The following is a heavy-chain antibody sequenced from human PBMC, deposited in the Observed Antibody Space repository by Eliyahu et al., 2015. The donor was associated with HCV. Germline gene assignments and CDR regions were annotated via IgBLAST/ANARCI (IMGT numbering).Heavy chain of an antibody. CDR2: ALRGGAGI. J-gene: IGHJ4*02. CDR3: ARDRLDY. V-gene: IGHV3-23*01. CDR1: GFILSSYI. Sequence: EVQLLESGGGLVQPGGSLTLSCAASGFILSSYIMSWVRQAPGKGLEWVSAALRGGAGIYYSDSVKGRFTISRDNSKNTLYLRMDSLRAEDTAIYYCARDRLDYWGQGTLVTVSS.